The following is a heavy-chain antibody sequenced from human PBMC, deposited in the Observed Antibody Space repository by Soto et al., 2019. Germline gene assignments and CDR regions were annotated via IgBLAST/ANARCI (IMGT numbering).Heavy chain of an antibody. V-gene: IGHV3-23*01. CDR2: VSAAGRTT. CDR3: AKDGIAVNDKGYFDY. D-gene: IGHD6-19*01. CDR1: GFTFSNFA. J-gene: IGHJ4*02. Sequence: EVQLLESGGGLVQPGGSLRLSCAPSGFTFSNFAMGWVRQAPGKGLEWVSHVSAAGRTTYYADSVKGRFTISRDNPKNTLFLQMDSLRAEDTAVYYCAKDGIAVNDKGYFDYWGQGSLVTVSS.